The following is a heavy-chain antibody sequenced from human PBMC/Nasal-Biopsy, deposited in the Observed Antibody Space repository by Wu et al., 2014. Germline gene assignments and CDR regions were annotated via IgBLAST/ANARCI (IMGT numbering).Heavy chain of an antibody. CDR1: TFNSYV. J-gene: IGHJ4*02. D-gene: IGHD3-16*01. V-gene: IGHV3-23*01. CDR3: VRDYPRPDQSRPIASRSFFDY. CDR2: LLQVVIPG. Sequence: TFNSYVMSWGPPGSRERGWSGSQVLLQVVIPGYYADSVKGRFTISRDNSKNTLHLQMNNLRAEDTAVYYCVRDYPRPDQSRPIASRSFFDYWGQGTLVTVSS.